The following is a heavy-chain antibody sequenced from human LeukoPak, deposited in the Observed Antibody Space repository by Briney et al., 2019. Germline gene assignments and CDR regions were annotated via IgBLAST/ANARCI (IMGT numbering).Heavy chain of an antibody. CDR1: GYTITGYY. CDR3: AREYYDSSGYHDAFDI. D-gene: IGHD3-22*01. CDR2: INPNNGGT. V-gene: IGHV1-2*02. J-gene: IGHJ3*02. Sequence: ASVKVSCKAFGYTITGYYIHWVRQAPGQGLEWMGWINPNNGGTNSAQKFQGRVTMTRDTSISTAYMELSRLRSDDTAVYYCAREYYDSSGYHDAFDIWGQGTMVTVSS.